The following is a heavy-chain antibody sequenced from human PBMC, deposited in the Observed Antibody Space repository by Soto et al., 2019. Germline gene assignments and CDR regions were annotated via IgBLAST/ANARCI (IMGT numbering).Heavy chain of an antibody. CDR3: ARDRRGGSVTTLRLYYYYGMDV. CDR2: INPSGGST. CDR1: GYTFTSYY. J-gene: IGHJ6*02. Sequence: ASVKVSCKASGYTFTSYYMHWVRQAPGQGLEWMGIINPSGGSTSYAQKFQGRVTMTRDTSTSTVYMELSSLRSEDTAVYYCARDRRGGSVTTLRLYYYYGMDVCGQGTTVTVSS. V-gene: IGHV1-46*01. D-gene: IGHD4-17*01.